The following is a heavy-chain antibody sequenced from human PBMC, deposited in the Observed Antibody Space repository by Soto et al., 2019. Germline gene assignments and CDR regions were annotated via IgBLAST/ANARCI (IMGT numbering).Heavy chain of an antibody. V-gene: IGHV1-24*01. J-gene: IGHJ5*02. CDR1: GYTLTELS. CDR3: ETVELQLVQSNWFDP. Sequence: ASVKVSCKVSGYTLTELSMHWVRQAPGKGLEWMGGFDPEDGETIYAQKFQGRVTMTEDTSTDTAYMELSSLRSEDTAVYYCETVELQLVQSNWFDPWGQGTLVTVS. D-gene: IGHD6-13*01. CDR2: FDPEDGET.